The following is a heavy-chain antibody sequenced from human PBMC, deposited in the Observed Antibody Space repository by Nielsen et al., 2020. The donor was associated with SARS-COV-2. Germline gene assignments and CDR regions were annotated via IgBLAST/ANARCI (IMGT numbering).Heavy chain of an antibody. Sequence: GESLKISCAASGFTFSGSAMHWVRQASGKGLEWVGRIRSKANSCATAYAASVKGRFTISRDDSKNTAYLQMNSLETEDTAVYYCTRQNIAAAGRGFDYWGQGTLVTVSS. CDR1: GFTFSGSA. D-gene: IGHD6-13*01. CDR2: IRSKANSCAT. V-gene: IGHV3-73*01. CDR3: TRQNIAAAGRGFDY. J-gene: IGHJ4*02.